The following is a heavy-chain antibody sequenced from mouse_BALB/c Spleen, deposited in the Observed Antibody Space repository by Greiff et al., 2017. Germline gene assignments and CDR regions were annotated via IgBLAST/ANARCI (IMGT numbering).Heavy chain of an antibody. Sequence: VQLQQSGPELVKPGASVKMSCKASGYTFTRYVMHWVKQKPGQGLEWIGYINPYNDGTKYNEKFKGKATLTSDKSSSTAYMELSSLTSEDSAVYYCARSLYGNYGGFAYWGQGTLVTVSA. CDR2: INPYNDGT. D-gene: IGHD2-1*01. V-gene: IGHV1-14*01. CDR1: GYTFTRYV. CDR3: ARSLYGNYGGFAY. J-gene: IGHJ3*01.